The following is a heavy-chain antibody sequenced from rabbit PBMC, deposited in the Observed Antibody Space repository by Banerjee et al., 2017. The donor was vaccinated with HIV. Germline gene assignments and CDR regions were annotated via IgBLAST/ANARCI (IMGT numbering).Heavy chain of an antibody. V-gene: IGHV1S43*01. CDR3: ARDFAGYIGFGYYFNL. CDR1: GFSFSNKYV. CDR2: INTSTGNT. D-gene: IGHD7-1*01. J-gene: IGHJ4*01. Sequence: QEQLEESGGGLVQPEGSLTLTCTASGFSFSNKYVMCWVRQAPGKGLEWIACINTSTGNTVYASWVNGRFTISRSTSLSTVDLKMTSLTAADTATYFCARDFAGYIGFGYYFNLWGQGTLVTVS.